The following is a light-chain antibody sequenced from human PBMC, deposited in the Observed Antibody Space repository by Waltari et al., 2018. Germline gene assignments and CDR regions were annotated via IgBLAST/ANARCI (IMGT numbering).Light chain of an antibody. J-gene: IGLJ3*02. V-gene: IGLV4-69*01. CDR3: ETGGHGTWV. CDR2: VNSDGSH. CDR1: SWHTTNV. Sequence: QLVLTQSPSASASLGASVKLTCTLSSWHTTNVIAWHQQQPEWGPRYLMKVNSDGSHSKGDEIPDRFSGSSSGAERYLTISSLQSEDEADYYCETGGHGTWVFGGGTKLTVL.